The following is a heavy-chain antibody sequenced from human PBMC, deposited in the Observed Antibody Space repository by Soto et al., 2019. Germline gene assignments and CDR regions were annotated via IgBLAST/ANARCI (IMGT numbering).Heavy chain of an antibody. CDR2: MNPNSGNT. D-gene: IGHD5-18*01. CDR3: ARGRGYSYGTGRGYYMDV. V-gene: IGHV1-8*01. J-gene: IGHJ6*03. Sequence: GASVKASCKASGYTFTSYDINWVRQATGQGLEWMGWMNPNSGNTGYAQKFQGRVTMTRNTSISTAYMELSSLRSEDTAVYYCARGRGYSYGTGRGYYMDVWGKATTVTVSS. CDR1: GYTFTSYD.